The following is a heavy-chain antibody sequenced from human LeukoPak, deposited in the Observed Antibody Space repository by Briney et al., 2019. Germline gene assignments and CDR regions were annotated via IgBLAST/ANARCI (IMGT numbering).Heavy chain of an antibody. Sequence: GGSLRLSCAASGFIFSSYSLNWVRQAPGKGLEWVSSMSSSGSHIHYADSMKGRFTISRDNAKNSLYLQMNSLRAEDTAVYYCAKGKEGYCSGGSCYFWGVDYWGQGTLVTVSS. J-gene: IGHJ4*02. CDR3: AKGKEGYCSGGSCYFWGVDY. CDR2: MSSSGSHI. D-gene: IGHD2-15*01. CDR1: GFIFSSYS. V-gene: IGHV3-21*04.